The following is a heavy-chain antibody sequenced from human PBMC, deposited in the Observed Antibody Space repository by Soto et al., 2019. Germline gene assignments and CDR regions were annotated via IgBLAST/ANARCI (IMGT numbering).Heavy chain of an antibody. CDR1: GGSISSGGYY. CDR2: IYYSGST. J-gene: IGHJ4*02. CDR3: ARGGDAPNYYDSSGYYPFDY. V-gene: IGHV4-31*02. D-gene: IGHD3-22*01. Sequence: SETLSLTWTVSGGSISSGGYYWSWIRQHPGKGLEWIGYIYYSGSTYYNPSLKSRVTISVDTSKNQFSLKLSSVTAADTAVYYCARGGDAPNYYDSSGYYPFDYWGQGTLVTVSS.